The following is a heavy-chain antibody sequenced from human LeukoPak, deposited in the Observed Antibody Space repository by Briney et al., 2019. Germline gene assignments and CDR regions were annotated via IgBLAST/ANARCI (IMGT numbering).Heavy chain of an antibody. CDR1: GGSFSGYY. Sequence: PSETLSLTCAVYGGSFSGYYWSWIRQPRGKGLEWIGYIYYSGSTYYNPSLKSRVTISVATSKNQFSLKLSSVTAADTAVYYCARELSSGSYPYYFYYWGQGTLVTVSS. V-gene: IGHV4-30-4*01. D-gene: IGHD3-10*01. CDR3: ARELSSGSYPYYFYY. CDR2: IYYSGST. J-gene: IGHJ4*02.